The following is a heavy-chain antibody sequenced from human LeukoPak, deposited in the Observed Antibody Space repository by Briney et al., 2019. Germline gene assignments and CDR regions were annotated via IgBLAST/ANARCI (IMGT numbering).Heavy chain of an antibody. CDR3: ARGLSPSDFWTGPSY. CDR1: GGSISSYY. Sequence: SETLSLTCTVSGGSISSYYWSWIRQPPGKGLEWIGYIYDSGSTNYNPSLKSRVTISVDTSKNQFSLKLSSVTAADTAVYYCARGLSPSDFWTGPSYWGQGTLVTVSS. V-gene: IGHV4-59*01. J-gene: IGHJ4*02. D-gene: IGHD3/OR15-3a*01. CDR2: IYDSGST.